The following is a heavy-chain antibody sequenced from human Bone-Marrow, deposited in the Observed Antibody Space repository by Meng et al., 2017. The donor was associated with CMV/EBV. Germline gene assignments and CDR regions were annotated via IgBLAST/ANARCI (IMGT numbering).Heavy chain of an antibody. CDR2: INPNSGGT. Sequence: ASVKVSCKASGGTFSSYTISWVRQAPGQGLEWMGWINPNSGGTNYAQKFQGRVTMTRDTSISTAYMELSRLRSDDTAVYYCARDLSIAAAAAEYFQHWGQGTLVTVSS. D-gene: IGHD6-6*01. CDR3: ARDLSIAAAAAEYFQH. CDR1: GGTFSSYT. V-gene: IGHV1-2*02. J-gene: IGHJ1*01.